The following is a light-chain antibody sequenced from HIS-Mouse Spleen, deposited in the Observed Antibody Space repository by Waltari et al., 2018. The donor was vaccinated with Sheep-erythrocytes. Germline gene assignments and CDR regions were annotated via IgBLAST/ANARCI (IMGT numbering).Light chain of an antibody. CDR3: LQDYNYPYT. CDR2: AAP. J-gene: IGKJ2*01. Sequence: AIQMTQSPSSLSASVGDRVTITCRASQGIRNDLGWYQQKPGKAPKLLIYAAPRLQSGGPSRFSGSGSGTDFTLTISSLQPEDFATYYCLQDYNYPYTFGQGTKLEIK. CDR1: QGIRND. V-gene: IGKV1-6*01.